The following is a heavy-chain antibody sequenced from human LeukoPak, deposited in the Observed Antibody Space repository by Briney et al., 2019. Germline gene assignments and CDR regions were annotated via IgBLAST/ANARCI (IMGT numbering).Heavy chain of an antibody. CDR2: INHSGST. V-gene: IGHV4-4*02. Sequence: SETQSLTCAVSGGSISSSNWWSWVRQPPGKGLEWIGEINHSGSTNYNPSLKSRVTISVDTSKNQFSLKLSSVTAADTAVYYCASIPGISVSAYYFDYWGQGTLVTVSS. CDR3: ASIPGISVSAYYFDY. J-gene: IGHJ4*02. CDR1: GGSISSSNW. D-gene: IGHD6-19*01.